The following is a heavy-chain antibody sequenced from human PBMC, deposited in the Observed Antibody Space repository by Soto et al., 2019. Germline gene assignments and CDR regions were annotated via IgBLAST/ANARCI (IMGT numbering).Heavy chain of an antibody. D-gene: IGHD4-17*01. J-gene: IGHJ4*02. Sequence: EVQLVESGGGLVKPGGSLRLSCAASGFTFSNAWMSWVRQAPGKGLEWVGRIKSKTDGGTTDYAAPVKGRFTISRDDSKNTQYLKMTSLKTEDTAVYYCTTPLHDYGDPPRLWGQGTLVTVSS. CDR2: IKSKTDGGTT. CDR3: TTPLHDYGDPPRL. CDR1: GFTFSNAW. V-gene: IGHV3-15*01.